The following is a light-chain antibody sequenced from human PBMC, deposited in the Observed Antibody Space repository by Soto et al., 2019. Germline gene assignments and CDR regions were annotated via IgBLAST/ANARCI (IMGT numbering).Light chain of an antibody. CDR1: QSVSSGY. J-gene: IGKJ1*01. V-gene: IGKV3-20*01. CDR3: QQYGSSPRT. Sequence: EIVLTQSPGTLSLSPGDRATLSCRPSQSVSSGYLAWYQHKPGQAPMLLIFGASIRSAGIPDRFTGSGSGADFTLTNSRLEPEDFAVYYCQQYGSSPRTVGQGTKVDIK. CDR2: GAS.